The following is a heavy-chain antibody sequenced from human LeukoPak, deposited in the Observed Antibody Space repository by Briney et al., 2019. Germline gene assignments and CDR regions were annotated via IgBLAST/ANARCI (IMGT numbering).Heavy chain of an antibody. CDR3: ARNRGDPSYFDY. CDR1: GFTFSSSN. J-gene: IGHJ4*02. V-gene: IGHV3-48*02. Sequence: GGSLRLSCAASGFTFSSSNMHWVRQAPGQGLEWVSYISGGSTTIYYADSVKGRFTISRDNANNSLYLQMNSLRDEDTAVYYCARNRGDPSYFDYWGQGTLVTVSS. CDR2: ISGGSTTI. D-gene: IGHD4-17*01.